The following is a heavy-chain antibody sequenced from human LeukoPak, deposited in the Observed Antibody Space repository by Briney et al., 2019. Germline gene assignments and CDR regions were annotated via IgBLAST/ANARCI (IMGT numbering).Heavy chain of an antibody. D-gene: IGHD7-27*01. Sequence: SETLSLTCTVSDGSITSATYYNNYYWTWIRQPAGKGLEWIGRIHASGTTTYNPSLKSRVTISVDTSKTQFSLRLSSVTAADTAVYYCARDHSHPNTGFMDVWGKGTTVTVSS. J-gene: IGHJ6*03. CDR2: IHASGTT. V-gene: IGHV4-61*02. CDR3: ARDHSHPNTGFMDV. CDR1: DGSITSATYYNNYY.